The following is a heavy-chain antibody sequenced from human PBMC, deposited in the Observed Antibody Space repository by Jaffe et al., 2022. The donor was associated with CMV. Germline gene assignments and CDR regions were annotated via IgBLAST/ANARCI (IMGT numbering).Heavy chain of an antibody. J-gene: IGHJ6*03. V-gene: IGHV3-33*08. CDR2: IWYDGSNK. CDR3: ARGPNEGHYYMDV. CDR1: GFTFSSYG. Sequence: QVQLVESGGGVVQPGRSLRLSCAASGFTFSSYGMHWVRQAPGKGLEWVAVIWYDGSNKYYADSVKGRFTISRDNSKNTLYLQMNSLRAEDTAVYYCARGPNEGHYYMDVWGKGTTVTVSS.